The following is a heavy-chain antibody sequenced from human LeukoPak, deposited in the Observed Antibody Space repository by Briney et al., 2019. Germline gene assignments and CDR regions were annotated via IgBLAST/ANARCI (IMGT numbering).Heavy chain of an antibody. Sequence: SETLSLTCAVYGGSFSGYYWSWIRQPPGKGLEWIGEINHSGSTNYNPSLKSRVTISVDTSKNQFSLKLSSLTAADTAVYYCAIFRVGYSYGRFDYWGQGTLVTLSS. CDR3: AIFRVGYSYGRFDY. CDR2: INHSGST. CDR1: GGSFSGYY. V-gene: IGHV4-34*01. D-gene: IGHD5-18*01. J-gene: IGHJ4*02.